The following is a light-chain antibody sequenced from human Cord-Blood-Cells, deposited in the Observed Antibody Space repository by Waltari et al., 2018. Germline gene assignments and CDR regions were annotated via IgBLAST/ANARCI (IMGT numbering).Light chain of an antibody. CDR3: QQYNSYSP. Sequence: DIQMTQSPSTLSASVGDRVTITCRASQSISSWLAWYQQKPGKAPTLLIYKASSLESGVPSRFSGSGSGTEFTLTISSLQPDDFATYYCQQYNSYSPVGQGTKVEIK. J-gene: IGKJ1*01. V-gene: IGKV1-5*03. CDR2: KAS. CDR1: QSISSW.